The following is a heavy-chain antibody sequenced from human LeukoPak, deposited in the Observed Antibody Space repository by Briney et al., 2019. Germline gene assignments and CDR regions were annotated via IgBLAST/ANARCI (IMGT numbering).Heavy chain of an antibody. Sequence: VASVKVSCKASGGTFSSYAISWVRQAPGQGLEWMGGIIPIFGTANYAQKFQGRVTLTRDTSTTTVYMDLSSLRSEDTAVYYCARTGSIAARPYDYWGQGTLVTVSS. J-gene: IGHJ4*02. V-gene: IGHV1-69*05. CDR2: IIPIFGTA. D-gene: IGHD6-6*01. CDR1: GGTFSSYA. CDR3: ARTGSIAARPYDY.